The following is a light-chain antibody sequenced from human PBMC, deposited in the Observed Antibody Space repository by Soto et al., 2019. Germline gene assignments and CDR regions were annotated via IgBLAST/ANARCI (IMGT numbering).Light chain of an antibody. Sequence: DIQMTQSPSTLSASVGDRVTIPCRASQSVSTWLSWYQQKPAKAPKILIHDASSLESGVPSRFSGSASGTEFTLIINSLQAEDFATYYCQQYNTFPYTFGQGTKLEIK. V-gene: IGKV1-5*01. J-gene: IGKJ2*01. CDR2: DAS. CDR3: QQYNTFPYT. CDR1: QSVSTW.